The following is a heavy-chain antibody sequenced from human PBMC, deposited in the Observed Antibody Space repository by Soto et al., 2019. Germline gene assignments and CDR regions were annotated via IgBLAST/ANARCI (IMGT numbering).Heavy chain of an antibody. J-gene: IGHJ4*02. V-gene: IGHV3-21*01. CDR1: GFTFSSYS. Sequence: GGSLRLSCAASGFTFSSYSMNWVRQAPGKGLEWVSSISSSSSYIYYADSVKGRFTISRDNAKNSLYLQMNSLRAEDTAVYYCARAAARSRLLPPDEGWGQGTLVTVSS. CDR2: ISSSSSYI. D-gene: IGHD2-15*01. CDR3: ARAAARSRLLPPDEG.